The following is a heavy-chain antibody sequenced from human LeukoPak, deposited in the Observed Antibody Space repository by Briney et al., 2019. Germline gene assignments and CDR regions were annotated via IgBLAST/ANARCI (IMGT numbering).Heavy chain of an antibody. J-gene: IGHJ4*02. CDR1: GYTFNTYG. D-gene: IGHD1-26*01. CDR3: ARDRGSYSHDY. CDR2: ISAYNGNT. Sequence: ASVKVSCKASGYTFNTYGITWVRQAPGQGLEWMGWISAYNGNTNYAQKLQGRVTMTTDTSTSTAYMELRSLRSDDTAVYYCARDRGSYSHDYWGQGTLVTVSS. V-gene: IGHV1-18*01.